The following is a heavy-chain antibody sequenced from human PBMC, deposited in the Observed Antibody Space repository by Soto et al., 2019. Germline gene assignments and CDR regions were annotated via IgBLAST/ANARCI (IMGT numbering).Heavy chain of an antibody. D-gene: IGHD3-3*01. V-gene: IGHV1-18*01. CDR2: ISAYNGNT. J-gene: IGHJ6*02. Sequence: GASVKVSCKASGYTFTSYGISWVRQAPGQGLEWMGWISAYNGNTNYAQKLQGRVTMTTDTSTSTAYMELRSLRSDDTAVYYCARGCITIFGVVLGYYYYGMDVWGQGTTVTVSS. CDR3: ARGCITIFGVVLGYYYYGMDV. CDR1: GYTFTSYG.